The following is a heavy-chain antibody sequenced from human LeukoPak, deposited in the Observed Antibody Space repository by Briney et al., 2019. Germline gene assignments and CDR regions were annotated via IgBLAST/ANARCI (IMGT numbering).Heavy chain of an antibody. CDR2: ISYDGSNK. D-gene: IGHD5-18*01. CDR1: GFTFSSYA. V-gene: IGHV3-30-3*01. Sequence: GGSLRLSCAAAGFTFSSYAMHWVRQAPGKGLEWVAVISYDGSNKYYADSAKGRFTISRDNSKNTLYLQMNSLRDEDTAVYYCARGTAMVRPYFDYWGQGTLVTVSS. CDR3: ARGTAMVRPYFDY. J-gene: IGHJ4*02.